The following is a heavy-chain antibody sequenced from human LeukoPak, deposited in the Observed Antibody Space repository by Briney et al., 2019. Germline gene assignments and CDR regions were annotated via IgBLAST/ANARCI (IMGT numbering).Heavy chain of an antibody. V-gene: IGHV4-59*01. CDR2: IYYSGST. J-gene: IGHJ6*02. Sequence: NPSETLSLTCTVSGGSINSYYWSWIRQPPGKGLEWIGYIYYSGSTNYNPSLKSRVTISVDTSKNQFSLKLSSVTAADTAVYYCARQRPIYYYYGMDVWGQGTTVTVSS. CDR3: ARQRPIYYYYGMDV. CDR1: GGSINSYY.